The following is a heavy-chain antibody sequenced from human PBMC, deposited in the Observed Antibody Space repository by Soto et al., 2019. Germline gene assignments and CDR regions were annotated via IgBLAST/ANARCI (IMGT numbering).Heavy chain of an antibody. CDR3: PKEEVTGYYMDV. D-gene: IGHD2-8*02. CDR1: GFTFDHYA. Sequence: VQLVESGGGLVQPGRSLRLSCAASGFTFDHYAMHWVRQAPGKGLEWVSGISWNSGSIGYADSVKGRFTISRDNAKNSLYLQMNSLRAEDTALYYCPKEEVTGYYMDVWGKGTTVTVS. CDR2: ISWNSGSI. V-gene: IGHV3-9*01. J-gene: IGHJ6*03.